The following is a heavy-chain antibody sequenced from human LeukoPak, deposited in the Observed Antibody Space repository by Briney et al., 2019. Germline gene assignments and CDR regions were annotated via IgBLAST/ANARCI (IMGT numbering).Heavy chain of an antibody. V-gene: IGHV3-23*01. Sequence: GGSLRLSCAASGFTFSSSAMSWVRQAPGRGLEWVSAISGGGSTTYYADSVKGRFTISRDNSKNTLYLQMNSLRAEDTAVYYCAKDGYSSSSDGDYWGQGTLVTVSS. CDR1: GFTFSSSA. J-gene: IGHJ4*02. CDR3: AKDGYSSSSDGDY. D-gene: IGHD6-6*01. CDR2: ISGGGSTT.